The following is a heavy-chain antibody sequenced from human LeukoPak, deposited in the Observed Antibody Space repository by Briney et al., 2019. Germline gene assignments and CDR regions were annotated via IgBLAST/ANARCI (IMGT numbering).Heavy chain of an antibody. Sequence: SETLSLACTVSGGSISSGGYYRSWTRQPPGKGLEWIGYIYYSGSTNYNPSLKSRVTISVDTSKNQFSLKLSSVTAADTAVYYCAREYSSSPHAFDIWGQGTMVTVSS. CDR3: AREYSSSPHAFDI. CDR2: IYYSGST. D-gene: IGHD6-6*01. V-gene: IGHV4-61*08. CDR1: GGSISSGGYY. J-gene: IGHJ3*02.